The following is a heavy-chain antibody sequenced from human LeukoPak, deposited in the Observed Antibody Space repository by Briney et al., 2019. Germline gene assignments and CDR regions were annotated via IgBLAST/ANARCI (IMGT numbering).Heavy chain of an antibody. CDR3: ASHFRSNHCYCCYMDV. Sequence: SVTVSLKAAGGTFDRYAISWGRQPPAQGLEWVGGIATFFGTRNYAQNFQGRVTITTDESTSTAYMELSSLRSDDTAVYYCASHFRSNHCYCCYMDVLGTGTTVTVFS. CDR1: GGTFDRYA. J-gene: IGHJ6*03. V-gene: IGHV1-69*05. CDR2: IATFFGTR. D-gene: IGHD3-16*02.